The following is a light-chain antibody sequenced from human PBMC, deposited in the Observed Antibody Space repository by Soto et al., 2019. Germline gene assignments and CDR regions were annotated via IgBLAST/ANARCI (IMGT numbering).Light chain of an antibody. CDR1: QSVSSSY. V-gene: IGKV3-20*01. CDR3: QQYGSSPRA. CDR2: GAS. Sequence: EIVMTQSPDTLSVSPGERATLSCRASQSVSSSYLAWYQQKPGQAPRLLIYGASGRATGIPDRFSGSGSGTDFTLTISRLEPEDFAVYYCQQYGSSPRAFGQGTKVDIK. J-gene: IGKJ1*01.